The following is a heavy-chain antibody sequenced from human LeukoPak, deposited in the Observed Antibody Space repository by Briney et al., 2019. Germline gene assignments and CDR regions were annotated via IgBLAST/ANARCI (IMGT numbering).Heavy chain of an antibody. CDR1: GYTFTAYY. CDR2: INPINPNSDDI. V-gene: IGHV1-2*02. CDR3: ARGGYSSSLYDY. D-gene: IGHD6-13*01. Sequence: ASVRVSCKTSGYTFTAYYMHWVRQAPGQGLERMGWINPINPNSDDIHYAQKFRGRVTMTRDTSISTAYVELSSLRADDTAVYYCARGGYSSSLYDYWGQGTLVTVSS. J-gene: IGHJ4*02.